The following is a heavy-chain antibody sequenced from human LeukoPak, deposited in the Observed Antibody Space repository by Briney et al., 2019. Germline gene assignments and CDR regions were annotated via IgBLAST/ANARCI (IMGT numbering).Heavy chain of an antibody. CDR2: IIPIFGTA. CDR3: ARSTSRHYYDSSGYYWDY. D-gene: IGHD3-22*01. J-gene: IGHJ4*02. V-gene: IGHV1-69*06. CDR1: GGTFSSYA. Sequence: GASVKVSCKASGGTFSSYAISWVRQAPGQGLEWMGRIIPIFGTANYAQKFQGRVTITADKSTSTAYVELSSLRSEDTAVYYCARSTSRHYYDSSGYYWDYWGQGTLVTVSS.